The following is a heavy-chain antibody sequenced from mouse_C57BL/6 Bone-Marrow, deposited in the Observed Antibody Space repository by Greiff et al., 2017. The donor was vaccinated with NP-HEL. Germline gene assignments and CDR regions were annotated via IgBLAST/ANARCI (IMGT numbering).Heavy chain of an antibody. CDR2: ISSGSSTI. V-gene: IGHV5-17*01. J-gene: IGHJ2*01. CDR3: ARTYYDYGDYFDY. CDR1: GFTFSDYG. D-gene: IGHD2-4*01. Sequence: EVMLVESGGGLVKPGESLKLSCAASGFTFSDYGMHWVRQAPEKGLEWVAYISSGSSTIYYAATVKGRFTISRDNAKNTLFLQMTSLRSEDTAMYYCARTYYDYGDYFDYWGQGTTLTVSS.